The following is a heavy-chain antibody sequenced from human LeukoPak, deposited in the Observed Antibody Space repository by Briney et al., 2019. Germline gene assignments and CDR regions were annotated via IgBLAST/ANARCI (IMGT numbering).Heavy chain of an antibody. Sequence: SETLSLTCTVSGGSISSGGYYWSWIRQHPGKGPEWIGYIYYSGSTYYNPSLKSRVTISVDTSKNQFSLKLSSVTAADTAVYYCARDTLKGDYGALFDYWGQGTLVTVSS. CDR1: GGSISSGGYY. V-gene: IGHV4-31*03. J-gene: IGHJ4*02. CDR2: IYYSGST. CDR3: ARDTLKGDYGALFDY. D-gene: IGHD4-17*01.